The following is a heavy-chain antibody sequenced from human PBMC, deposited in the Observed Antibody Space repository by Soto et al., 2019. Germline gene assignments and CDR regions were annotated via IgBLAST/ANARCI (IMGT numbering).Heavy chain of an antibody. V-gene: IGHV1-69*02. CDR3: ARGPLRYFDWLLNDAFDI. Sequence: SVKVSCKASGGTFSSYTISWVRQAPGQGLEWMGRIIPILGIANYAQKFQGRVTITADKSTSTAYMELSSLRSEDTAVYYCARGPLRYFDWLLNDAFDIWGQGTMVTVSS. CDR2: IIPILGIA. D-gene: IGHD3-9*01. CDR1: GGTFSSYT. J-gene: IGHJ3*02.